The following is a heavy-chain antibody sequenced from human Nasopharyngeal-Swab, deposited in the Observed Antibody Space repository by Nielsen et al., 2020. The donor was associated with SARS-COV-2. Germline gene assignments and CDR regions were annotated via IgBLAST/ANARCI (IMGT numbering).Heavy chain of an antibody. D-gene: IGHD2-2*01. V-gene: IGHV3-33*01. CDR3: ARDGCSSTSCYGAMYYYYYMDV. CDR1: GFTFSSYG. J-gene: IGHJ6*03. CDR2: IWYDGSNK. Sequence: GESLKISCAASGFTFSSYGMHWVRQAPGKRLEWVAVIWYDGSNKYYADSVKGRFTISRDNSKNTLYLQMNSLRAEDTAVYYCARDGCSSTSCYGAMYYYYYMDVWGKGTTVTVSS.